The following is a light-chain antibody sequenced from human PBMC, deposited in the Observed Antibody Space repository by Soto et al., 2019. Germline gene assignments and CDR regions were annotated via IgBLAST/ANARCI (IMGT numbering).Light chain of an antibody. CDR1: SSDVGAYNL. J-gene: IGLJ3*02. Sequence: QSALTQPASVSGSPGQSITISCTGTSSDVGAYNLVSWYQQHPGRAPKLFIFDVSDRPSGVSNRFSGSKSGNTASLTISGLQAEDEAFYYCISYTNTSTLVFGGGTKVTVL. CDR3: ISYTNTSTLV. CDR2: DVS. V-gene: IGLV2-14*02.